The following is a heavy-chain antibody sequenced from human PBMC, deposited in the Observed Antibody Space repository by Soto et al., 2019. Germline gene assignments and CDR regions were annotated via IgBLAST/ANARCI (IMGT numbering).Heavy chain of an antibody. CDR3: ARGPRGHSDGYFDY. J-gene: IGHJ4*02. V-gene: IGHV3-33*01. D-gene: IGHD5-18*01. Sequence: QVQLVESGGGVVQPGRSLRLSCAASGFTFSSYGMHWVRQAPGKGLEWVAVIWYDGSNKYYADSVKGRFTISRDNSKNTLYLQMNSLRAEDTAVYYCARGPRGHSDGYFDYWGQGTLVTVSS. CDR2: IWYDGSNK. CDR1: GFTFSSYG.